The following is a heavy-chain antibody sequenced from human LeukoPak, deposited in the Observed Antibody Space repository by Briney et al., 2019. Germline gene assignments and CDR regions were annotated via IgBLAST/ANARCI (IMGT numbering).Heavy chain of an antibody. CDR1: GFTFSSYA. D-gene: IGHD6-19*01. CDR3: VKGIYRSGLYWDY. V-gene: IGHV3-64D*06. CDR2: ISSNGGST. Sequence: GGSLRLSCSASGFTFSSYAMRWVRQAPGKGLEYVSSISSNGGSTYYADSVKGRFTISRDNSKNTLYLQMSSLRAEDTAVYYCVKGIYRSGLYWDYWGQGTLVTVSS. J-gene: IGHJ4*02.